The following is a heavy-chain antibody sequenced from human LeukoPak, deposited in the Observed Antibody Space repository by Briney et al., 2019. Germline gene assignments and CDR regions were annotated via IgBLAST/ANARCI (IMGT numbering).Heavy chain of an antibody. CDR1: GGSISSGSYY. Sequence: TSETLSLTCSVSGGSISSGSYYWSWIRQPAGKGLEWIGRIYTSGSTNYNPSLKSRVTISVDTSKNQFPLKLSSVTAADTAVYYCARDTGVWELPHSALDYWGQGTLVTVSS. CDR2: IYTSGST. V-gene: IGHV4-61*02. J-gene: IGHJ4*02. D-gene: IGHD1-26*01. CDR3: ARDTGVWELPHSALDY.